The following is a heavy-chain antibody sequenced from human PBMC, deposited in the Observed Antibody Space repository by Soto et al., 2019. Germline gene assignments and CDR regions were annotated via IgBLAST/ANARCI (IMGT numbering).Heavy chain of an antibody. Sequence: SVKVSCKASGGTFSSYAISWVRQAPGQGLEWMGGIIPIFGTGTPNYAQKFQGRVTIIADRSTSTAYMELSSLTSEDTAVYYCARTNYGDYYYYGMGVWGQGTMVTVSS. D-gene: IGHD2-21*01. CDR1: GGTFSSYA. CDR3: ARTNYGDYYYYGMGV. CDR2: IIPIFGTGTP. J-gene: IGHJ6*02. V-gene: IGHV1-69*06.